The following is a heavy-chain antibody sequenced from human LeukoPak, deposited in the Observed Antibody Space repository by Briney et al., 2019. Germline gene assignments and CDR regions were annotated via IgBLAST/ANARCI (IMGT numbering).Heavy chain of an antibody. Sequence: KPGGSLRLSCAASGYTFTDYWIAWVRQVPGIGLEWMGIIFPGDSDTRYSPSFQGQVTISADKSISTAYLQWNTLKASDTAIYYCARTVRLGGDSDSLLGYWGQGTSVTVSS. J-gene: IGHJ4*02. CDR3: ARTVRLGGDSDSLLGY. CDR1: GYTFTDYW. V-gene: IGHV5-51*01. D-gene: IGHD2-21*02. CDR2: IFPGDSDT.